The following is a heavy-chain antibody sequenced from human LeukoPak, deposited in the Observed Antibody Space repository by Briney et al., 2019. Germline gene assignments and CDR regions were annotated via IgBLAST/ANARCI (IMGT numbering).Heavy chain of an antibody. CDR1: GFTFSSYT. V-gene: IGHV3-48*01. CDR3: ARESWGFDY. Sequence: GGSLRLSCAASGFTFSSYTMNWVRQAPGKGLEWVSSISSTGSAKYYADSVKGRFTISRDNAKNSLYLQMNSLRAEDTAVYYCARESWGFDYWGQGSLVAVSS. CDR2: ISSTGSAK. D-gene: IGHD3-16*01. J-gene: IGHJ4*02.